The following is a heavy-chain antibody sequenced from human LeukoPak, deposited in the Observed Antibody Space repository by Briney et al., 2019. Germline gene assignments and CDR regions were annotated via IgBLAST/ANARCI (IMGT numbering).Heavy chain of an antibody. D-gene: IGHD5-24*01. Sequence: GGSLRLSCAASAFTYNYYSMNWVRQAPGKGLEWVSYISSSGSTIYSADSVKGRFTISRDNAKNSLYLQMNSLRAEDTAVYCCARDRRRDGYKDPFDYWGQGTLVTVSS. CDR2: ISSSGSTI. CDR1: AFTYNYYS. J-gene: IGHJ4*02. V-gene: IGHV3-48*04. CDR3: ARDRRRDGYKDPFDY.